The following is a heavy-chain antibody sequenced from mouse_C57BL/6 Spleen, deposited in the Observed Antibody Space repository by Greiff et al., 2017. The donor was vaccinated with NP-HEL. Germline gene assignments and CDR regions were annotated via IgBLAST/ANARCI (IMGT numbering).Heavy chain of an antibody. CDR1: GYSFTGYF. CDR2: INPYNGDT. J-gene: IGHJ2*01. D-gene: IGHD2-1*01. V-gene: IGHV1-20*01. CDR3: ARSFYCNYAFDY. Sequence: VQLQQSGPELVKPGDSVKISCKASGYSFTGYFMNWVMQSHGKSLEWIGRINPYNGDTFYNQKFKGKATLTVDKSSSTAHMELRSLTSEDSAVYYCARSFYCNYAFDYWGQGTTLTVSS.